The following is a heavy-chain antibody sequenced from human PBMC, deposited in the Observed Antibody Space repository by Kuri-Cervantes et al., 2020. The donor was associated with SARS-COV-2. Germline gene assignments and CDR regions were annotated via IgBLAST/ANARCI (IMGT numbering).Heavy chain of an antibody. Sequence: ASVKVSCKASGYTFTSYYMHWVRQAPGQGLEWMGIVNPSGGSTSYAQKFQGRVTMSRDTSTSTVYMELSSLRSEDTAVYYCARDPTPYYDFWSGSDYFDYWGQGTLVTVSS. D-gene: IGHD3-3*01. CDR3: ARDPTPYYDFWSGSDYFDY. V-gene: IGHV1-46*01. CDR2: VNPSGGST. J-gene: IGHJ4*02. CDR1: GYTFTSYY.